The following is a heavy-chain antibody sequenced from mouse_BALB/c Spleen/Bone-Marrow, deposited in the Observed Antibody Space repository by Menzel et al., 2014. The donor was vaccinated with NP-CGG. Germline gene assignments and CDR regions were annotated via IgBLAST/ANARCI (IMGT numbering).Heavy chain of an antibody. V-gene: IGHV14-3*02. Sequence: VQLKESGAELVKPGASVRLSCTASGFNIKDTYMHWVKQRPDQGLEWIGRIDPANGNAKHDPKFQGKAAITADTSSNATYLQLSSLTFEDTAVYYCAIYFYFDYWGQGTTLTVSS. D-gene: IGHD2-3*01. CDR2: IDPANGNA. CDR3: AIYFYFDY. J-gene: IGHJ2*01. CDR1: GFNIKDTY.